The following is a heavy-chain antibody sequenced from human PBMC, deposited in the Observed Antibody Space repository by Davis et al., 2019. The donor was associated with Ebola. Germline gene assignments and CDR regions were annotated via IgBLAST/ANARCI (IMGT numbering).Heavy chain of an antibody. Sequence: PSETLSLTCTVSGTYITSHYWTWIRQSPGRGLEWIGYIYSDDITNYNPSLKSRVSISVGTSKNQFSLRLNSVTAADTAIYYCAREGYRGGGFDYWGQGTLVPVSS. J-gene: IGHJ4*02. V-gene: IGHV4-59*11. CDR1: GTYITSHY. CDR3: AREGYRGGGFDY. CDR2: IYSDDIT. D-gene: IGHD2-21*01.